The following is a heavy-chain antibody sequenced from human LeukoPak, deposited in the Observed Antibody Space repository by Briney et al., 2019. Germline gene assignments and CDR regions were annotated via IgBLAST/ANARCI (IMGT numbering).Heavy chain of an antibody. V-gene: IGHV3-48*03. CDR3: VRAEGSSGSSEYFQH. J-gene: IGHJ1*01. CDR1: GFTFSSYE. D-gene: IGHD5-12*01. Sequence: AGGSLRLSCAASGFTFSSYEMNSVRQAPGKGLEWVSYISSSGSTIYYADSVKGRFTISRDNAKNSLFLQMNSLRAEDTAVYYCVRAEGSSGSSEYFQHWGQGTLVTVSS. CDR2: ISSSGSTI.